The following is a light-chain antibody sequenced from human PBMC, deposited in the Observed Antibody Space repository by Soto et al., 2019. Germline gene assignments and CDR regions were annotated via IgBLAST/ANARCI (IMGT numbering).Light chain of an antibody. CDR2: EVS. Sequence: QSVLTQPASVSGSPGQSITISCTGTSSDVGYDNYVSWFQQHPGKAPKLMIYEVSRRPSGVSNRFSGSKSAKTASLTISGLQAEDEADYYCTSRKSSRAHVFGIGTKVTVL. CDR1: SSDVGYDNY. CDR3: TSRKSSRAHV. V-gene: IGLV2-14*01. J-gene: IGLJ1*01.